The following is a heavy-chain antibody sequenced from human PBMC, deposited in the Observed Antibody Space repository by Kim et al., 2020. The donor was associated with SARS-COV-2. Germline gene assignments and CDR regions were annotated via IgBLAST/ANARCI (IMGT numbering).Heavy chain of an antibody. Sequence: GGSLRLSCAASGFTFSSYAMTWVRQAPGKGLDLVSSIIGIGYNTYYADSVRGRFTISRDSSQNTVFLQVTSLRDDDTAVYYCAKDRAAAAGTGQFDYWGQGTLVTVSS. CDR3: AKDRAAAAGTGQFDY. D-gene: IGHD6-13*01. J-gene: IGHJ4*02. V-gene: IGHV3-23*01. CDR1: GFTFSSYA. CDR2: IIGIGYNT.